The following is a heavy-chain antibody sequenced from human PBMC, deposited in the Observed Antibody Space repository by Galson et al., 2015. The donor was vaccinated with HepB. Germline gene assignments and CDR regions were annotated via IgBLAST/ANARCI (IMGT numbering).Heavy chain of an antibody. CDR2: IKSKTDGGTT. CDR1: GFTFSNAW. D-gene: IGHD1-26*01. CDR3: TTDFPDLPWGWELLGGRGNSRPVDY. Sequence: SLRLSCAASGFTFSNAWMSWVRQAPGKGLEWVGRIKSKTDGGTTDYAAPVKGRFTISRDDSKNTLYLQMNSLKTEDTAVYYCTTDFPDLPWGWELLGGRGNSRPVDYWGQGTLVTVSS. J-gene: IGHJ4*02. V-gene: IGHV3-15*01.